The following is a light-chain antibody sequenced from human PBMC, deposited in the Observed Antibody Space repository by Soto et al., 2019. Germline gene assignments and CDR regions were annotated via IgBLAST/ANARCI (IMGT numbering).Light chain of an antibody. Sequence: DIQMTQSPSSLSASVGDRVTITCRASQSISIYLNWYQQKPGKAPKLLIYAASSLQSGVPSRFSGSGSETDLTLTISSLQPEDFATYYCQQSYSTPYTFGQGTKLEIK. J-gene: IGKJ2*01. CDR1: QSISIY. CDR2: AAS. V-gene: IGKV1-39*01. CDR3: QQSYSTPYT.